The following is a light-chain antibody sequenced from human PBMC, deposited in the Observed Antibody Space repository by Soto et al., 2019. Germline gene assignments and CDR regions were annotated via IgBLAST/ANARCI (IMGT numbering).Light chain of an antibody. CDR2: AAS. CDR1: QTISNY. V-gene: IGKV1-39*01. J-gene: IGKJ3*01. CDR3: QQSYSTLFT. Sequence: DIQMTQSPSSLSASVGDSVTITCRASQTISNYLNWYQQKPGKAPKPLIYAASTLQGGVPSRFSGSGSGTDFTLTISSLQPEDSATYYCQQSYSTLFTFGPGTKVDIK.